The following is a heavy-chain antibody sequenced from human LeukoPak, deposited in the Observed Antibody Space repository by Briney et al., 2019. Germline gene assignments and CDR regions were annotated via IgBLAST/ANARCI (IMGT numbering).Heavy chain of an antibody. CDR2: IYHSGST. Sequence: SETLSLTCTVSGYSISSGYYWGWIRQPPGKGLEWIGSIYHSGSTYYNPSLKSRVTISVDTSKNQFSLKLSSVTAADTAVYYCAKEEGYYYDSGGYYVEYFQHWGQGTLVTVSS. J-gene: IGHJ1*01. V-gene: IGHV4-38-2*02. CDR1: GYSISSGYY. CDR3: AKEEGYYYDSGGYYVEYFQH. D-gene: IGHD3-22*01.